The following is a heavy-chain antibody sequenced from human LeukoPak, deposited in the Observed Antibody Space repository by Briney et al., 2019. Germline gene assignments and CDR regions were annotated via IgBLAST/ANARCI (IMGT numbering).Heavy chain of an antibody. J-gene: IGHJ4*02. CDR1: GGSISNSSSY. CDR2: IYYSGST. D-gene: IGHD3-10*01. CDR3: ARVADNYGSGSYDY. V-gene: IGHV4-39*07. Sequence: SETLSLTCTVSGGSISNSSSYWGWIRQPPGKGLEWIGNIYYSGSTYQNPSLKSRVTISVDTSKNQFSLRLSSVTAADTAVYYCARVADNYGSGSYDYWGQGTLVTVSS.